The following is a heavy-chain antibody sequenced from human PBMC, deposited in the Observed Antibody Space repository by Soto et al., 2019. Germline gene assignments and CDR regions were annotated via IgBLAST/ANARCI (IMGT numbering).Heavy chain of an antibody. J-gene: IGHJ5*01. V-gene: IGHV3-33*01. CDR3: ARCFSRYCCALDS. CDR2: IWYDGSNK. D-gene: IGHD2-21*01. Sequence: PGGSLRLSCAPSGFTFSSYGMHWARQAPGKGLEWVAVIWYDGSNKVYADSVKGRFTISRDNSKNTLYLQMNSLRAEDTAVYSSARCFSRYCCALDSWGQGSMVTVSS. CDR1: GFTFSSYG.